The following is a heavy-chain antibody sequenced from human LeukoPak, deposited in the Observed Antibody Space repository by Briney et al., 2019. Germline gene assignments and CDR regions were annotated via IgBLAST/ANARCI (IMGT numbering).Heavy chain of an antibody. V-gene: IGHV3-30-3*01. D-gene: IGHD3-10*01. CDR1: GFTFSSYA. CDR3: ARDGVGSGLDY. Sequence: PGGSLRLSCAASGFTFSSYAMHWVRQAPGKGLEWVAVISYDGSNKYYADSVKGRFTISRDNSKNTLYLQMNSLRAEDTAVYYCARDGVGSGLDYWGQGTLVTVSS. J-gene: IGHJ4*02. CDR2: ISYDGSNK.